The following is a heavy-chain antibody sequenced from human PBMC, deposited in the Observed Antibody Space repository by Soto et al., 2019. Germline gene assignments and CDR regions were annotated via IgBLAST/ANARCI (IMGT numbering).Heavy chain of an antibody. Sequence: EWVAVISDDGSNKYYADSVKGRFTISRDNSKNTLYLQMNSLRAEDTAVYYCAREQRNCSGGRRDWYYPSTQRSLVTGSA. D-gene: IGHD2-15*01. V-gene: IGHV3-30-3*01. CDR3: AREQRNCSGGRRDWYYP. CDR2: ISDDGSNK. J-gene: IGHJ5*01.